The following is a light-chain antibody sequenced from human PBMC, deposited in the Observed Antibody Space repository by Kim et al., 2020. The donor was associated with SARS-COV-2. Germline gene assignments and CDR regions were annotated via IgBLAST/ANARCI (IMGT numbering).Light chain of an antibody. CDR1: NSNIGTNY. V-gene: IGLV1-47*01. Sequence: QSVLTQPPSASWAPGQTVTISCSGGNSNIGTNYVYWYQQFPGAAPKLVIYRGRNRPSGVPDRFSGSESGTSASLAISGLRSEDEADYYCAAWDDSLHGWVFGGGTKVTVL. J-gene: IGLJ3*02. CDR3: AAWDDSLHGWV. CDR2: RGR.